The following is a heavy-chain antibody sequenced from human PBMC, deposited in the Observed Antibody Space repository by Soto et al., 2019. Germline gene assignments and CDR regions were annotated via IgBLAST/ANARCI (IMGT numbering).Heavy chain of an antibody. J-gene: IGHJ6*03. CDR1: GGSFSGYY. CDR3: ASGVVPAARHNYYYMDV. Sequence: QVQLQQWGAGLLKPSETLSLTCAVYGGSFSGYYWSWIRQPPGKGLEWIGEINHSGSTNYNPSLKSRVTISVDTSTNQFSLKLSSVTAADTAVYYCASGVVPAARHNYYYMDVWGKGTTVTVSS. CDR2: INHSGST. V-gene: IGHV4-34*01. D-gene: IGHD2-2*01.